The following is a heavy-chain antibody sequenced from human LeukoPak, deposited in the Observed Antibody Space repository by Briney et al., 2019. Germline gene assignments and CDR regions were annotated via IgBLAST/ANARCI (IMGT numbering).Heavy chain of an antibody. V-gene: IGHV1-2*02. CDR3: ASILRYFDWSFDY. D-gene: IGHD3-9*01. CDR1: GYTFTGYY. CDR2: INPNSGGT. Sequence: GASVKVSCKASGYTFTGYYMHWVRQAPGQGLEWMGWINPNSGGTNYAQKFQGRVTMTRDTSISTAYMELSRLRADDTAVYYCASILRYFDWSFDYWGQGTLVTVSS. J-gene: IGHJ4*02.